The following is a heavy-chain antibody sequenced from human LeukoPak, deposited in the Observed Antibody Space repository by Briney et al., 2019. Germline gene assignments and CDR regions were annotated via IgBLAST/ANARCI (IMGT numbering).Heavy chain of an antibody. D-gene: IGHD5-12*01. V-gene: IGHV1-69*13. CDR3: ASPEHSGYEFPHLYYFDY. CDR2: IIPIFGTA. J-gene: IGHJ4*02. Sequence: GASVKVSCKASGGTFSSYAISWVRQAPGQGLEWMGGIIPIFGTANYAQKFQGRVTITADESTSTAYMELSSLRSEDTAVYYCASPEHSGYEFPHLYYFDYWGQGTLVTVSS. CDR1: GGTFSSYA.